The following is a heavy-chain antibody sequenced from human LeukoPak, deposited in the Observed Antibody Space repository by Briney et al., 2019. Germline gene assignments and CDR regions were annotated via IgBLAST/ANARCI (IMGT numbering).Heavy chain of an antibody. CDR3: ARTGVTMIVVPYYFDY. Sequence: SGGSLRLSCAASGFTFSGYSMNWVRQAPGKGLEWVSYISRSSSTILYADSVKGRFTISRDNAKNSLYLQMDSLRDEDTAVYYCARTGVTMIVVPYYFDYWGQGTLVTVSS. V-gene: IGHV3-48*02. CDR1: GFTFSGYS. CDR2: ISRSSSTI. J-gene: IGHJ4*02. D-gene: IGHD3-22*01.